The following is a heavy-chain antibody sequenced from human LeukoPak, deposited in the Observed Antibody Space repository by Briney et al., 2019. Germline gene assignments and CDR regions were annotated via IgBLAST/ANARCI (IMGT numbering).Heavy chain of an antibody. CDR1: GYSISSGYY. CDR2: IYHSGST. V-gene: IGHV4-38-2*02. J-gene: IGHJ4*02. Sequence: SETLSLTCTVSGYSISSGYYWGWIRQPPGKGLEWIGSIYHSGSTYYNPSLKSRVTISVDTSKNQFSLKLSSVTAADTAVYYCARGSYSSSLKYYFDYWGQGTLVTVPS. D-gene: IGHD6-6*01. CDR3: ARGSYSSSLKYYFDY.